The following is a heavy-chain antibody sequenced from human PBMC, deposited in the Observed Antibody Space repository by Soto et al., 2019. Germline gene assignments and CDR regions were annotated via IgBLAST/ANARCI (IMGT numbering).Heavy chain of an antibody. V-gene: IGHV3-23*01. D-gene: IGHD3-3*01. CDR2: ISGSGGST. CDR3: PTGVAEWTMYWYFDL. Sequence: GGSLRLSCAASGFTFSSYAMSWVRQAPGKGLEWVSAISGSGGSTYYADSVKGRFTISRDNSKNTLYLQMNSLRAEDTAVYYCPTGVAEWTMYWYFDLWGRGTLVTVSS. CDR1: GFTFSSYA. J-gene: IGHJ2*01.